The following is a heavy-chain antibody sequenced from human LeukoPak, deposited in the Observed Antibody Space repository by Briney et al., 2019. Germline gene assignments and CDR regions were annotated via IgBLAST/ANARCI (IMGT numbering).Heavy chain of an antibody. CDR2: ISWNSGSI. D-gene: IGHD6-13*01. V-gene: IGHV3-9*01. J-gene: IGHJ4*02. Sequence: GGSLRPSCAASGFTFDDYAMHWVRQAPGKGLEWVSGISWNSGSIGYADSVKGRFTISRDNAKNSLYLQMNSLRAEDTALYYCAKDISAGVSAAGDYWGQGTLVTVSS. CDR1: GFTFDDYA. CDR3: AKDISAGVSAAGDY.